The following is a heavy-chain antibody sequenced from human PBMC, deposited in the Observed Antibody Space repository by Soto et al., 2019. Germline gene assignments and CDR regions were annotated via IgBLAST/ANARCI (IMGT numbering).Heavy chain of an antibody. Sequence: GGSLRLSCAASGFTFSSYWMSWVRQAPGKGLEWVANIKQDGSEKYYVDSVKGRFTISRDNAKNSLYLQMNSLRAEDTAVYYCAREEVVGVVPVLYYYMDVWGKGTTVTVSS. CDR3: AREEVVGVVPVLYYYMDV. V-gene: IGHV3-7*01. CDR1: GFTFSSYW. CDR2: IKQDGSEK. D-gene: IGHD2-2*01. J-gene: IGHJ6*03.